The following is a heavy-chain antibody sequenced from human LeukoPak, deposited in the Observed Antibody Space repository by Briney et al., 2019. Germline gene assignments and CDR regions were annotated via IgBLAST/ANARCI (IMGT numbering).Heavy chain of an antibody. CDR1: RFTFDDYA. Sequence: GGSLRLSCAASRFTFDDYAMHWVRQAPGKGLGWVSGISWNSGSIGYADSVKGRFTISRDNAKNSLYLQMNSLRAEDMALYYCAKDSRYDFWSGPIDYWGQGTLVTVSS. J-gene: IGHJ4*02. CDR3: AKDSRYDFWSGPIDY. CDR2: ISWNSGSI. D-gene: IGHD3-3*01. V-gene: IGHV3-9*03.